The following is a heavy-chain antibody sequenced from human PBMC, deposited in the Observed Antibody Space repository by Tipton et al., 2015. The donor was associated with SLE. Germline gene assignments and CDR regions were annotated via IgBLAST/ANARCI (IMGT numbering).Heavy chain of an antibody. CDR3: ARDPEGYGGGAFDI. CDR2: IYYSGST. D-gene: IGHD4-23*01. J-gene: IGHJ3*02. V-gene: IGHV4-59*01. Sequence: TLSLTCTVSGGSISSYYWSWIRQPPGKGLEWIGYIYYSGSTNYNPSLKSRVTISVDTSKNQFSLKLSSVTAADTAVYYCARDPEGYGGGAFDIWGQGTMVTVSS. CDR1: GGSISSYY.